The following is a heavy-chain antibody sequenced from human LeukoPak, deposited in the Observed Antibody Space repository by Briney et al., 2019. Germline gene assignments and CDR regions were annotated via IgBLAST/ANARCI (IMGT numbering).Heavy chain of an antibody. CDR1: GFTFSSYA. J-gene: IGHJ4*02. Sequence: PGRSLRLSCAASGFTFSSYAMHWVRHAPGKGLGWVAVISYDGSNKYYADSVKGRCAISRDNSKNTLYLQMNSLRAEDTAVYYCARRYGDYAYFDYGGQGTRVTVSS. CDR2: ISYDGSNK. D-gene: IGHD4-17*01. V-gene: IGHV3-30*09. CDR3: ARRYGDYAYFDY.